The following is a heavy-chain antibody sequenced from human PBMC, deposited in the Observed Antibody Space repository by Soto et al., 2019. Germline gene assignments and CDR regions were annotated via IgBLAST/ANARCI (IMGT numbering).Heavy chain of an antibody. J-gene: IGHJ4*02. V-gene: IGHV3-30*03. CDR3: ARAGYGDYVNIDY. CDR2: ISYDGSNK. Sequence: HPWGSLGLACAASGFTLSSSGMPWACQAPGKGLEWVAVISYDGSNKYYADSVKGRFTISRDNSKNTLYLQMNSLRAEDTAVYYCARAGYGDYVNIDYWGQGTLVTVSS. D-gene: IGHD4-17*01. CDR1: GFTLSSSG.